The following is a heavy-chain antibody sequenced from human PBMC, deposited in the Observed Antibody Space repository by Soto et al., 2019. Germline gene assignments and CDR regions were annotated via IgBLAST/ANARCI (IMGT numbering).Heavy chain of an antibody. CDR3: ARDITDGLLDY. V-gene: IGHV4-30-4*01. CDR1: GGSISSGDYY. Sequence: QVQLQESGPGLVKPSQTLSLTCTVSGGSISSGDYYWSWIRPPPGKGLQWIGYIYYSGSTYYNPSLQSRVTLSVDTSKNQFSLKLSSVAAADTAVYYCARDITDGLLDYWGQGTLVTVSS. D-gene: IGHD3-10*01. CDR2: IYYSGST. J-gene: IGHJ4*02.